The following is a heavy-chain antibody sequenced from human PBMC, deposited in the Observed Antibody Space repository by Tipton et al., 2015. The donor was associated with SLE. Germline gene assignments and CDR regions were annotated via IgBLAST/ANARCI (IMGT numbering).Heavy chain of an antibody. J-gene: IGHJ3*02. Sequence: SLRLSCAASGFTFSSYWMHWVRHAPGKGLVWVSRINSDGSSASYADSVKGRFTISRDNAKNTLYLQMNSLRAEDTAVYYCARDKMVIEAFDIWGQGTMVTVSS. CDR1: GFTFSSYW. D-gene: IGHD3-22*01. CDR2: INSDGSSA. CDR3: ARDKMVIEAFDI. V-gene: IGHV3-74*01.